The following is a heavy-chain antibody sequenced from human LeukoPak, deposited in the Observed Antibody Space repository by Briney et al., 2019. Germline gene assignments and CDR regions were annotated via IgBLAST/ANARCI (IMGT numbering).Heavy chain of an antibody. D-gene: IGHD4-17*01. J-gene: IGHJ4*02. CDR3: AKDWGLLYDYGDPFDY. V-gene: IGHV3-30*18. CDR2: ISYDGSNK. Sequence: SCKASGGTFSSYGMHWVRQAPGKGLEWVAVISYDGSNKYYADSVKGRFTISRDNSKNTLYLQMNSLRAEDTAVYYCAKDWGLLYDYGDPFDYWGQGTLVTVSS. CDR1: GGTFSSYG.